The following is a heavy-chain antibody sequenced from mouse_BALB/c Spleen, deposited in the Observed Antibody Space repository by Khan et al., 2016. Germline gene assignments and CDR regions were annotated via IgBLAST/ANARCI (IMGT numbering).Heavy chain of an antibody. CDR3: ARERLNYDYAMGY. J-gene: IGHJ4*01. CDR2: ISTYYGDT. Sequence: QVQLQQSGAELVRPGVSVKISCKGSGYTFTDYAMHWVKQSHAKNLEWIGVISTYYGDTSYNQKFEGKATMTVDKSSSTAYMELARLTSEDSAIXYCARERLNYDYAMGYWGQGTSVTVSS. V-gene: IGHV1S137*01. CDR1: GYTFTDYA. D-gene: IGHD2-1*01.